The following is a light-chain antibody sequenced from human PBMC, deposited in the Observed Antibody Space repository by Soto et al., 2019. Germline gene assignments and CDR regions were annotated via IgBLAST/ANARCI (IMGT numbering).Light chain of an antibody. CDR3: QQHYSTPLT. CDR2: WAS. V-gene: IGKV4-1*01. CDR1: QRVLYSSDNNNY. Sequence: DIVMTQSPDSLAVSLGERATINCKSSQRVLYSSDNNNYLAWYQQKPGQPPKLLIYWASIRESGVPDRISGSGSGTDFTLTISSLQAEDVAVYYCQQHYSTPLTFGQGTKVEIK. J-gene: IGKJ1*01.